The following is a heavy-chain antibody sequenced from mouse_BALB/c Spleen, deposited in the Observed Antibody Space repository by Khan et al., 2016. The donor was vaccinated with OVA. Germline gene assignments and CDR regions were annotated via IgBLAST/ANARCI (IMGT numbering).Heavy chain of an antibody. CDR2: VSTGGHYT. CDR1: GFTFSTYG. Sequence: EVQGVESGGDIVKPGGSLKLSCAASGFTFSTYGMSWVRQTPDKRLEWVATVSTGGHYTYYTDTVKGRFTLSRDNAKNTLYLQMSSLGSEDTAIFYCARLAYYYDSEGFAYWGQGTLVTVSA. D-gene: IGHD1-1*01. J-gene: IGHJ3*01. V-gene: IGHV5-6*01. CDR3: ARLAYYYDSEGFAY.